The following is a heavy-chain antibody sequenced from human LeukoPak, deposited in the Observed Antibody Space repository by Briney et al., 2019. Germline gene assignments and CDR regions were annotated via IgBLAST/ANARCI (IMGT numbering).Heavy chain of an antibody. D-gene: IGHD2-15*01. CDR2: IIPIFGTA. CDR3: ARWWAGPSSPAFDI. V-gene: IGHV1-69*05. J-gene: IGHJ3*02. Sequence: GASVKVSCNASGGTFSSYAISWVRQAPGQGLEWMGGIIPIFGTANYAQKFQGRVTITTDESTSTAYMELSSLRSEDTAVYYCARWWAGPSSPAFDIWRQGTMVTVSS. CDR1: GGTFSSYA.